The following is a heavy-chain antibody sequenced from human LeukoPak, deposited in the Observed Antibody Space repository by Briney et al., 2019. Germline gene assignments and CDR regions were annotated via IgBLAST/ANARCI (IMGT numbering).Heavy chain of an antibody. CDR2: INHSGST. Sequence: KTSETLSLTCAVYGGSFSGYYWSWIRQPPGKGLEWIGEINHSGSTNYNPSLKSRVTISVDTSKNQFSLKLSSVTAADTAVYYCARVRETDAFDIWGQGTMVTVSS. J-gene: IGHJ3*02. CDR1: GGSFSGYY. D-gene: IGHD3-10*01. V-gene: IGHV4-34*01. CDR3: ARVRETDAFDI.